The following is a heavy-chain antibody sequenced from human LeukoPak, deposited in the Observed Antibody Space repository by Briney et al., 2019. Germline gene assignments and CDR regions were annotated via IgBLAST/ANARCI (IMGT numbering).Heavy chain of an antibody. V-gene: IGHV3-30*02. CDR3: ARVGYYDSSGYKGGD. J-gene: IGHJ4*02. Sequence: PGGSLRLSCAASGFTFSSYSMIWVRQAPGKGLEWVAFIRYDGSNKYYADSVKGRFTISRDNSKHTLYLQMNSLRAEDTAVYYCARVGYYDSSGYKGGDWGQGTLVTVSS. D-gene: IGHD3-22*01. CDR1: GFTFSSYS. CDR2: IRYDGSNK.